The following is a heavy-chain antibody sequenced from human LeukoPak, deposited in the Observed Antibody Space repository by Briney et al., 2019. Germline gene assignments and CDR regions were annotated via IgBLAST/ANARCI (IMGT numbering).Heavy chain of an antibody. V-gene: IGHV1-2*02. CDR1: GYTFTGYY. CDR3: AREATGTTDSDAFDI. J-gene: IGHJ3*02. Sequence: ASVKVSCKASGYTFTGYYMHWVRQAPGHGLEWMGWINPNSGGTNYAQKFQGRVTMTRDTSISTAYMELSRLSSDDTAVYYCAREATGTTDSDAFDIWGQGTMVTVSS. CDR2: INPNSGGT. D-gene: IGHD1-1*01.